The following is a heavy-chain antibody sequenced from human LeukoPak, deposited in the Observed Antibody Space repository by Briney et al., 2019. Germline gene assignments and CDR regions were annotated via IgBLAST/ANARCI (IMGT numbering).Heavy chain of an antibody. J-gene: IGHJ5*02. Sequence: GGSLRLSCAASGFTFSTYSMNWDRQAPGKGLDWVSYISSSGTTMYYADSVKGRFTISRDNAKNSLYLQMNSLRDEDTAVYYCAVEGYCSGGSCYTNWFDPWGQGTLVTVSS. CDR1: GFTFSTYS. CDR3: AVEGYCSGGSCYTNWFDP. V-gene: IGHV3-48*02. D-gene: IGHD2-15*01. CDR2: ISSSGTTM.